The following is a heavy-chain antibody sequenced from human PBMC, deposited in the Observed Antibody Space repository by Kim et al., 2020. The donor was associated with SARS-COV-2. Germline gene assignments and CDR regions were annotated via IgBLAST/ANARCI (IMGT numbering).Heavy chain of an antibody. CDR3: ARRAYSSGWWYFDY. Sequence: DPVKGRYTISRYTAMTTVYLQNNSLKAEDTAVYYCARRAYSSGWWYFDYWGHGTLVTVSS. J-gene: IGHJ4*01. D-gene: IGHD6-19*01. V-gene: IGHV3-74*01.